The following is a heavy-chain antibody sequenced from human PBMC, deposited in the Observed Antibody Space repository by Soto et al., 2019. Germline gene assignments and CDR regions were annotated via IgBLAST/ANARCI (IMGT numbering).Heavy chain of an antibody. CDR2: TSYDGGAT. D-gene: IGHD3-16*01. V-gene: IGHV3-23*01. CDR3: ARVGVSSKSDY. CDR1: GFTFSTYA. J-gene: IGHJ4*02. Sequence: GGSLRLSCAASGFTFSTYAMSWVRQAPGKGLEWVSSTSYDGGATYYADSVKGRFTFSRDNSRDTLYLQMNRLRADDTEVYYCARVGVSSKSDYWGQGTLVTVSS.